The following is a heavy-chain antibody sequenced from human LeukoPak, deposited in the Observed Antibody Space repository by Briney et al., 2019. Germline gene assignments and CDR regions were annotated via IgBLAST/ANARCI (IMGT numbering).Heavy chain of an antibody. CDR1: GFTFSSYA. J-gene: IGHJ6*03. CDR3: ARAGGVAVAGLDSLYYYYMDV. CDR2: ISYDGSNK. Sequence: SLTLSCAASGFTFSSYAMHWVRQAPGKGLEWVAVISYDGSNKYYPDSVKGRITISRDNSKSTLYLQMNSLRAEDTAVYYCARAGGVAVAGLDSLYYYYMDVWGKGTTVTVSS. D-gene: IGHD6-19*01. V-gene: IGHV3-30*04.